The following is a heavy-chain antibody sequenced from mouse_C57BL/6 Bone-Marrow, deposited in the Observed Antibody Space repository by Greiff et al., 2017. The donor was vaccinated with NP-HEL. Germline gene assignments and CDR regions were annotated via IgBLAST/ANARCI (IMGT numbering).Heavy chain of an antibody. D-gene: IGHD1-1*01. CDR2: INPNNGGT. V-gene: IGHV1-18*01. J-gene: IGHJ1*03. CDR3: ARMRYYGSSYGWYFDV. Sequence: DVQLQESGPELVKPGASVKIPCKASGYTFTDYNMDWVKQSHGKSLEWIGDINPNNGGTIYNQKFKGKATLTVDKSSSTAYMELRSLTSEDTAVYYCARMRYYGSSYGWYFDVWGTGTTVTVSS. CDR1: GYTFTDYN.